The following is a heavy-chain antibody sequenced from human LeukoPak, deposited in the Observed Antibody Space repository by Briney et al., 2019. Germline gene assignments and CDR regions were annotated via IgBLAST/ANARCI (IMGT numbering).Heavy chain of an antibody. Sequence: GASVKVSCKASGYTFTSYYIHWVRQAPGQGLEWMGIMNPSGGTTSYAQKFRGRVIMTGDTSTTTVYMEMSNLSSEDTAMYYCAKSWTTSSASSDYWGQGTLVTVSS. CDR3: AKSWTTSSASSDY. V-gene: IGHV1-46*01. J-gene: IGHJ4*02. CDR1: GYTFTSYY. D-gene: IGHD3-22*01. CDR2: MNPSGGTT.